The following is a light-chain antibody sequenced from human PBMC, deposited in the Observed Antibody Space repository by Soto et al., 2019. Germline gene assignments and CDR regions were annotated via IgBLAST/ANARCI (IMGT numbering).Light chain of an antibody. J-gene: IGKJ4*01. CDR2: DAS. CDR1: QSIGRY. Sequence: EIVLTQSAASLSLSPGERVTLSCRASQSIGRYLAWYQHIPGQAPRLLIYDASNRATGIPARFSGSGSGTDFTLTISSLEPEDFADYYCQQRANWLTFGGGTKVEIK. CDR3: QQRANWLT. V-gene: IGKV3-11*01.